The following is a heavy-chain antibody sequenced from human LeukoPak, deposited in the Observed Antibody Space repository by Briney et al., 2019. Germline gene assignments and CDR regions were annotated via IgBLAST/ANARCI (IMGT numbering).Heavy chain of an antibody. V-gene: IGHV3-74*01. CDR3: ARDFSSSWYYYYYYMDV. CDR2: INSDGIST. J-gene: IGHJ6*03. CDR1: GFTFSSYW. D-gene: IGHD6-13*01. Sequence: PGGSLRLSCAASGFTFSSYWMHWVRHAPGKGLVWVSRINSDGISTIYADYVKGRFTISRDNAKNTLYLQMNSLRAEDTAVYYCARDFSSSWYYYYYYMDVWGKGTTVTVSS.